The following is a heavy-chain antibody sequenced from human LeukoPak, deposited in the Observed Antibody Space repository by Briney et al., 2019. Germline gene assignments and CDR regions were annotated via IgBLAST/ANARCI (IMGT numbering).Heavy chain of an antibody. CDR2: ISGSGSST. CDR3: ARQKST. Sequence: GGSLRLSCAASGFTFRSNTMSWVRQAPGRGLEWVSVISGSGSSTYYADSVKGRFTISRDNSMNTLYLQMNSLTAEDTALYYCARQKSTWGQGTLVTVSS. CDR1: GFTFRSNT. J-gene: IGHJ5*02. V-gene: IGHV3-23*01.